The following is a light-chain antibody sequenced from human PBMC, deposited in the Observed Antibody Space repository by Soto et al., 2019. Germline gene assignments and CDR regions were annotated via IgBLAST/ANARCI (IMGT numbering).Light chain of an antibody. CDR2: YNN. CDR3: AAWDASLSACV. Sequence: VLTQPPSASRTAGQVVTISCSGGDSNIGSNSVYWYQHLPRMAPKLLIYYNNQRPSGVPDRFSGSRSGTSASLAIVGLRSEDEAVYYCAAWDASLSACVFGNGTKVTVL. V-gene: IGLV1-47*02. J-gene: IGLJ1*01. CDR1: DSNIGSNS.